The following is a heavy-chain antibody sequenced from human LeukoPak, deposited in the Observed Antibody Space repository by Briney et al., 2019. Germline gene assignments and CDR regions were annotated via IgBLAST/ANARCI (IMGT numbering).Heavy chain of an antibody. CDR3: ARPHTRAYDSSGYFDY. CDR2: INRSGST. D-gene: IGHD3-22*01. J-gene: IGHJ4*02. V-gene: IGHV4-34*01. CDR1: GGSFSGYY. Sequence: SETLSLTCAVYGGSFSGYYWSWIRQPPGKGLEWIGEINRSGSTNYNPSLKSRVTISVDTSKNQFSLKLSSVTAADTAVYYCARPHTRAYDSSGYFDYWGQGNLVTVSS.